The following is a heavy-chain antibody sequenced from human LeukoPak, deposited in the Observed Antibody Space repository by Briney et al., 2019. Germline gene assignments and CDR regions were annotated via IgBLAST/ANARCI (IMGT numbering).Heavy chain of an antibody. Sequence: ASVKVSCKASGYTFTGYYIHWVRQAPGQGLECMGWINPNSGGTNYAQKFQGRVTMTRDTSISTAYMELSRLRSDDTAVYYCARVASLNDYWGQGTLVTVSS. J-gene: IGHJ4*02. CDR1: GYTFTGYY. CDR2: INPNSGGT. CDR3: ARVASLNDY. V-gene: IGHV1-2*02.